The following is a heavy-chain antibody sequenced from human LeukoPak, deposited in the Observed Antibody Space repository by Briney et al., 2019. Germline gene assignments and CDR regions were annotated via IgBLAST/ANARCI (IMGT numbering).Heavy chain of an antibody. CDR3: ASWGSITMVRGVIIERSDP. D-gene: IGHD3-10*01. CDR1: GGSISSRSYY. J-gene: IGHJ5*02. CDR2: VYYNGPT. V-gene: IGHV4-39*01. Sequence: KSSEILSLTCTVSGGSISSRSYYWGWVRQSPGKGLEWIGSVYYNGPTYYNPSLMSRITISVDTSKNQFSLKLSSVTAADTAVYYCASWGSITMVRGVIIERSDPWGQGTLVTVSS.